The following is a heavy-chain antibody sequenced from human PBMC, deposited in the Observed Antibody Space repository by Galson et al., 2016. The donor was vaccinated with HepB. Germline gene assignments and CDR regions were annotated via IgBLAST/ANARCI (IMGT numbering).Heavy chain of an antibody. J-gene: IGHJ6*02. CDR3: ARTLRGPVLNYYYNGLDV. CDR2: IYYSGST. D-gene: IGHD3-9*01. CDR1: GGSISGGGHY. Sequence: TLSLTCTVSGGSISGGGHYWSWIRQHPGKGLEFIGYIYYSGSTDYNPSLKSRVTISVDTSKNQFSLKLTSVTAADTAVYYCARTLRGPVLNYYYNGLDVWGQGTTVTVSS. V-gene: IGHV4-31*03.